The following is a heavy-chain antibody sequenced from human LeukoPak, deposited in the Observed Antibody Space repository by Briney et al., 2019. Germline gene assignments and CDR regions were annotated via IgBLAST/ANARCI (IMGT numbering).Heavy chain of an antibody. D-gene: IGHD3-16*01. CDR3: ATQGGRSFPI. V-gene: IGHV4-34*01. J-gene: IGHJ3*02. Sequence: SETLPLTCTVSGGSISSYYWSWIRQPPGKGLEWIGEINHSGSTNYNPSLKSRVTISVDTSKNQLSLKLSSVTAADTAVYYCATQGGRSFPIWGQGTMVTVSS. CDR2: INHSGST. CDR1: GGSISSYY.